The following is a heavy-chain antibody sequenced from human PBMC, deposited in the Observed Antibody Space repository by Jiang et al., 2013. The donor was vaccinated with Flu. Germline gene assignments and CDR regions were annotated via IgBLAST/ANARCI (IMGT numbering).Heavy chain of an antibody. Sequence: YWIGWVRQMPGKGLEWMGIIYPGDSDTRYSPSFQGQVTISADKSISTAYLQWSSLKASDTAMYYCARNPYCGGDCFEPADYWGQGTLVTVSS. V-gene: IGHV5-51*01. D-gene: IGHD2-21*02. CDR3: ARNPYCGGDCFEPADY. CDR1: YW. CDR2: IYPGDSDT. J-gene: IGHJ4*02.